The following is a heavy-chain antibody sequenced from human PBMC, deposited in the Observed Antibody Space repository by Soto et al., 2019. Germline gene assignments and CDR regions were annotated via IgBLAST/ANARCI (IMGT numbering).Heavy chain of an antibody. CDR3: ARGETTIFGVVIIMGGMDV. CDR1: GGSISSYY. CDR2: IYYSGST. Sequence: SETLSLTCTVSGGSISSYYWSWIRQPPGKGLEWIGYIYYSGSTNYNPSLKSRVTISVDTSKNQFSLKLSSVTAADTAVYYCARGETTIFGVVIIMGGMDVWGQGTTVTVSS. V-gene: IGHV4-59*01. D-gene: IGHD3-3*01. J-gene: IGHJ6*02.